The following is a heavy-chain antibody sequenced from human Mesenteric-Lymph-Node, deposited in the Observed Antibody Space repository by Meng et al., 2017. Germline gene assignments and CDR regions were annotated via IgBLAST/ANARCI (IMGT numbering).Heavy chain of an antibody. CDR1: GLTFIDYY. D-gene: IGHD6-25*01. CDR3: ARDHGSLNWFDP. CDR2: VSPTSGSL. V-gene: IGHV3-11*04. Sequence: QVRLFESGGGLVKAGGSLRLSCAASGLTFIDYYMTWIRQPPGQGLEWLASVSPTSGSLYFADSVKGRFSISRDNAKNSVSLQMTRLRVEDTAVYYCARDHGSLNWFDPWGQGTLVTVSS. J-gene: IGHJ5*02.